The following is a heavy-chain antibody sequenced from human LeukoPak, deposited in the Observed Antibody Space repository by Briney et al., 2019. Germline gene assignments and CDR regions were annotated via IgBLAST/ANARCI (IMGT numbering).Heavy chain of an antibody. Sequence: SETLSLTCTVSGGSITDYYWSWIRHSSGKGLEWIGYMYYSGSAYYSPSLKTRVTISVDTSKNQFSLKLTSVTAADTAAYYCARSTFSSNWNLWGQGTLVTVSS. J-gene: IGHJ4*02. V-gene: IGHV4-59*08. D-gene: IGHD6-13*01. CDR3: ARSTFSSNWNL. CDR1: GGSITDYY. CDR2: MYYSGSA.